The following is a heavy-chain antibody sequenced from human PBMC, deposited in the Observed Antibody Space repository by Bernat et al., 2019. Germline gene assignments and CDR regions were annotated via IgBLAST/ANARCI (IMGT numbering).Heavy chain of an antibody. Sequence: QVQLVESGGGVVQPGRSLRLSCAASGFSFRTYGMHWVRQAPGKGLEWVAVIWYDGSNKYYADSVKGRFTISRDNSKNTLYLQMNSLRAEDTAVYYCAKSSSKYQLPRLDYWGQGTLVTVSS. CDR1: GFSFRTYG. CDR2: IWYDGSNK. V-gene: IGHV3-33*06. J-gene: IGHJ4*02. D-gene: IGHD2-2*01. CDR3: AKSSSKYQLPRLDY.